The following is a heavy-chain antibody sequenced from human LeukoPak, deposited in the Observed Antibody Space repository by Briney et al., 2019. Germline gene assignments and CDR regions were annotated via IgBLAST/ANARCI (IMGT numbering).Heavy chain of an antibody. CDR1: GGTFSSYT. CDR3: ARGMARNWATIVGDFDY. CDR2: IIPILGIA. J-gene: IGHJ4*02. Sequence: SVKVSCKASGGTFSSYTISWVRQAPGQGLEWMGRIIPILGIANYAQKFQGRVTITADKSTSTAYMELSSLRSEDTAVYYCARGMARNWATIVGDFDYWGQGTLVTVSS. V-gene: IGHV1-69*02. D-gene: IGHD3-22*01.